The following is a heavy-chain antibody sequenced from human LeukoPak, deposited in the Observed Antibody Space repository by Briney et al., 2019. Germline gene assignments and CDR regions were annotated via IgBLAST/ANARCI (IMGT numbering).Heavy chain of an antibody. CDR3: ARYEGRDDAFDI. CDR2: ISSSSYI. Sequence: GGSLRLSCAASGFTFSSYSMNWVRQAPGKGLGWVSSISSSSYIYYADSVKGRFTISRDNAKNSLYLQMNSLRAEDTAVYYCARYEGRDDAFDIWGQGTMVTVSS. V-gene: IGHV3-21*01. J-gene: IGHJ3*02. CDR1: GFTFSSYS. D-gene: IGHD3-3*01.